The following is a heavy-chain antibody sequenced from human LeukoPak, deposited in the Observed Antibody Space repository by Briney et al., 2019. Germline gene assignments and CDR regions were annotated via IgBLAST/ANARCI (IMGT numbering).Heavy chain of an antibody. CDR3: ARDLSSSWYYYFDY. V-gene: IGHV4-59*01. Sequence: SETLSLTCTVSGGSISSYYWSWIRQPPGKGLEWIGYIYYSGSTNYNPSLKSRVTISVDTSKNQFSLKLSSVTAADTAVYYCARDLSSSWYYYFDYWGQGTLVTVSS. D-gene: IGHD6-13*01. CDR1: GGSISSYY. CDR2: IYYSGST. J-gene: IGHJ4*02.